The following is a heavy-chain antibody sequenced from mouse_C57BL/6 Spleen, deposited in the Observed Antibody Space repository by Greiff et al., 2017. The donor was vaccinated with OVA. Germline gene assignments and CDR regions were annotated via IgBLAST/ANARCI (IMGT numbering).Heavy chain of an antibody. V-gene: IGHV5-9-1*02. J-gene: IGHJ4*01. CDR2: ISRGGDYI. CDR3: TRARNGYDGDAMDY. D-gene: IGHD2-2*01. Sequence: EVTLVESGEGLVKPGGSLKLSCAASGFTFSSYAMSWVRQTPEKRLEWVAYISRGGDYIYYADTVKGRFTISRENARNTLYLQMSSLTSEDTAMYYCTRARNGYDGDAMDYWGQGTSVTVSS. CDR1: GFTFSSYA.